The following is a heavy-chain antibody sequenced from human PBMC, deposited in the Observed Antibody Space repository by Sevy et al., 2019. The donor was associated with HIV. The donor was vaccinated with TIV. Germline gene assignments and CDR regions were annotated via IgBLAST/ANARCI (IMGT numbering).Heavy chain of an antibody. CDR3: AKDLSSGSYYYYYGMDV. V-gene: IGHV3-30*18. D-gene: IGHD1-26*01. CDR2: IPYDGSNK. J-gene: IGHJ6*02. Sequence: GGSLRLSCAASGFTFSSYGMHWVRQAPGKGLEWVAVIPYDGSNKYYADSVKGRFTISRDNSKNTLYLQMNSLRAEDTAVYYCAKDLSSGSYYYYYGMDVWGQGTTVTVSS. CDR1: GFTFSSYG.